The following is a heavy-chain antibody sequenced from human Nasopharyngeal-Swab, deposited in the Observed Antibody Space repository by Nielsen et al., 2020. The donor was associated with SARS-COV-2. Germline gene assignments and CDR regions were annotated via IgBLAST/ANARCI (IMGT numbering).Heavy chain of an antibody. V-gene: IGHV3-74*01. Sequence: GESLKISCAASGFTFSSYWMHWVRQAPGKGLVWVSRINSDGSSTSYADSVKGRFTISRDNAKNTLYLQMNSLRAEDTAMYYCARLGGSSWFFDLWGRGTLVTVSS. J-gene: IGHJ2*01. CDR3: ARLGGSSWFFDL. CDR2: INSDGSST. CDR1: GFTFSSYW. D-gene: IGHD3-16*01.